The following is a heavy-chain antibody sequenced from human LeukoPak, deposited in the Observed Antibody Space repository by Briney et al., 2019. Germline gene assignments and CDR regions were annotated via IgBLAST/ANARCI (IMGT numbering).Heavy chain of an antibody. CDR3: ARDLRYYDILTGYYSYYYYGMDV. J-gene: IGHJ6*02. D-gene: IGHD3-9*01. Sequence: GGSLRLSCAASGFTFSSYWMSLVRQAPGKGLEWVANIKQDGSEKYYVDSVKGRFTISRDNAKNSLYLQMNSLRAEDTAVYYCARDLRYYDILTGYYSYYYYGMDVWGQGTTVTVSS. CDR1: GFTFSSYW. CDR2: IKQDGSEK. V-gene: IGHV3-7*03.